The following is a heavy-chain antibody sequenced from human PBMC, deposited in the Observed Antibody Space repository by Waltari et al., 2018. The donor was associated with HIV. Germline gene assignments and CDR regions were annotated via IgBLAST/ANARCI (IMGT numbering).Heavy chain of an antibody. Sequence: QVQLKQWGAGLLKPSETLSLTCAVYSESFSGNYWSWIRQPPGKGLEWIGDVNHSGSTNYNRYLKSRVTISVDTSKNQLSLRLTSVTAADTALYYCARMPILGYGSYAFDSWGQGMLVTVSS. D-gene: IGHD6-13*01. J-gene: IGHJ4*02. CDR3: ARMPILGYGSYAFDS. CDR1: SESFSGNY. CDR2: VNHSGST. V-gene: IGHV4-34*01.